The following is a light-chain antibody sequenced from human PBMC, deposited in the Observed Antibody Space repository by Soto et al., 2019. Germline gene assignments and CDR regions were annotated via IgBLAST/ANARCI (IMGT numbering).Light chain of an antibody. CDR3: CSYAGTTTPFV. CDR2: EVN. CDR1: TSDIG. Sequence: QSALTQPASVSGSPGQSITISCAGTTSDIGVSWYQQHPGEAPKLMIFEVNKRPSGVSNRFSGSTSGNTASLTISGLQPEDEADYYCCSYAGTTTPFVFGAGTKLTVL. V-gene: IGLV2-23*02. J-gene: IGLJ1*01.